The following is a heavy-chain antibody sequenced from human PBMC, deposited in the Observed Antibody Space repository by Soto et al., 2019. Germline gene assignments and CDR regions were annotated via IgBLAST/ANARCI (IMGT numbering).Heavy chain of an antibody. CDR3: ARIATTTLGGPIDY. CDR1: GGSISSSSYY. V-gene: IGHV4-39*07. CDR2: IYYSGSF. J-gene: IGHJ4*02. D-gene: IGHD4-4*01. Sequence: SETLSLTCTVSGGSISSSSYYWGWIRQPPGKGLEWIGSIYYSGSFYHDPSLKSRVTMSLDTSKHQFSLRLSSVTAVDTAVYYCARIATTTLGGPIDYWGRGTLVTVSS.